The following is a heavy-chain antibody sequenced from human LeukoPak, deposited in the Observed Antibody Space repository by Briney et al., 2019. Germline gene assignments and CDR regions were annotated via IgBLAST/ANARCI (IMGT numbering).Heavy chain of an antibody. CDR1: GGSISSSSYY. V-gene: IGHV4-39*01. CDR2: IYYSGST. CDR3: ARANYDSSGYSGALDYYYGMDV. J-gene: IGHJ6*02. D-gene: IGHD3-22*01. Sequence: SETLSLTCTVSGGSISSSSYYWGWIRQPPGKGLEWIGSIYYSGSTYYNPSLKSRVTISVDTSKNQFSLKLSSVTAADTAVYYCARANYDSSGYSGALDYYYGMDVWGQGTTVTVSS.